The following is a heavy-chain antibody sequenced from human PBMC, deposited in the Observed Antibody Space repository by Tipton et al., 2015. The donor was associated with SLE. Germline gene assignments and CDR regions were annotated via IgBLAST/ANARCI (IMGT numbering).Heavy chain of an antibody. CDR2: IYYSGST. Sequence: TLSLTCTVSGGSISSSRYYWGWIRQPPGKGLEWIGSIYYSGSTYYNPSLKSRVTISVDTSKNQFSLKLSSVTAADTAVYYCARSDYSGSYDAFDIWGQGTMVTVSS. J-gene: IGHJ3*02. CDR1: GGSISSSRYY. CDR3: ARSDYSGSYDAFDI. D-gene: IGHD1-26*01. V-gene: IGHV4-39*07.